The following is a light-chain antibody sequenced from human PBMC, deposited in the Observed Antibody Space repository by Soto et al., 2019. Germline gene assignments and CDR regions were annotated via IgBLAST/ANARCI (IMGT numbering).Light chain of an antibody. CDR1: ESIDTR. CDR2: MAS. J-gene: IGKJ1*01. Sequence: DIQMTQSPSTLSASVGDRVTITCRASESIDTRWAWYQQRPGKAPNLLIYMASSLETGVPSRFSGSGSGTEFALTISSLQPDDFATYYCQQYSSYPWTFGQGTKVDIK. V-gene: IGKV1-5*03. CDR3: QQYSSYPWT.